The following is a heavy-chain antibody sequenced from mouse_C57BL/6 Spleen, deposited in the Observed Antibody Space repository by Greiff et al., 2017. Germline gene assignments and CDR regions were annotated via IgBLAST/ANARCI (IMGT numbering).Heavy chain of an antibody. CDR3: ARLGLAGTGDY. Sequence: EVNLVESGGGLVKPGGSLKLSCAASGFTFSDYGMHWVRQAPEKGLEWVAYISSGSSTIYYADTVKGRFTISRDNAKNTLFLQLTSLRSEDTAMYYCARLGLAGTGDYWGQGTTLTVSS. D-gene: IGHD4-1*01. CDR1: GFTFSDYG. CDR2: ISSGSSTI. J-gene: IGHJ2*01. V-gene: IGHV5-17*01.